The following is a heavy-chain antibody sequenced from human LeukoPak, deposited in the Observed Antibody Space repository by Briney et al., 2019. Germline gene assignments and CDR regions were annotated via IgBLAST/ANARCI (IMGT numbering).Heavy chain of an antibody. V-gene: IGHV1-2*02. D-gene: IGHD5-18*01. CDR3: ARYIIQLDF. J-gene: IGHJ4*02. CDR2: IKPNSGVT. Sequence: ASVKVSCKASGYTFTGNYVHWVRQAPGQGLEWMGWIKPNSGVTNYAQKFQGRVTMTRDTSISTAYMELNRLRSDDTAVYYCARYIIQLDFWGQGTLVTVSS. CDR1: GYTFTGNY.